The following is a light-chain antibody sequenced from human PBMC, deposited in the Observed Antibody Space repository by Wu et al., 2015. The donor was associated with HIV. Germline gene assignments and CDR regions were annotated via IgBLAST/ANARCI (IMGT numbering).Light chain of an antibody. CDR1: QSVSSSY. CDR2: GAS. V-gene: IGKV3-20*01. J-gene: IGKJ1*01. Sequence: EIVLTQSPGTLSLSPGERGTLSCRASQSVSSSYLAWYQQKPGQAPRLLIYGASSRATGIPDRFSGSGSGAEFTLTISRLEPEDFAVYYCQQKHTLGQGTKVEIK. CDR3: QQKHT.